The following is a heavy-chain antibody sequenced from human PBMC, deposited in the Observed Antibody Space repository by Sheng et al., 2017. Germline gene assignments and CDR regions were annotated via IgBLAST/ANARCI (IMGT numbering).Heavy chain of an antibody. D-gene: IGHD3-22*01. V-gene: IGHV1-8*03. J-gene: IGHJ3*02. CDR1: GYTFTSYD. Sequence: QVQLVQSGAEVKKPGASVKVSCKASGYTFTSYDINWVRQATGQGLEWMGWMNPNSGNTGYAQKFQGRVTITRNTSISTAYMELSSLRSEDTAVYYCARDVGLYYYDSSGYWRDDAFDIWGQGTMVTVSS. CDR2: MNPNSGNT. CDR3: ARDVGLYYYDSSGYWRDDAFDI.